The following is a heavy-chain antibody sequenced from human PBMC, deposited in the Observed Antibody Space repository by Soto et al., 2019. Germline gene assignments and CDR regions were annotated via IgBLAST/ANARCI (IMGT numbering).Heavy chain of an antibody. CDR1: GGSISGSY. CDR2: IHYSGST. D-gene: IGHD2-15*01. V-gene: IGHV4-59*01. Sequence: SETLSLTCTVSGGSISGSYWGWIRQTPGKVLEWVGYIHYSGSTNFNPSLKSRLTLSVDSANNQFSLQLSSVTTADTAGYFCTQYRRTDAEGYSLDYWGQGALVTVSS. J-gene: IGHJ4*02. CDR3: TQYRRTDAEGYSLDY.